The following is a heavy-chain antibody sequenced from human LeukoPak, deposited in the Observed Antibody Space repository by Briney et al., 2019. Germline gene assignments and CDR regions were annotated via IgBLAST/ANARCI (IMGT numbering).Heavy chain of an antibody. D-gene: IGHD2-21*02. Sequence: SETLSLTCTVSGASISSYYWSWIRQPPGKGLDWIGYIYYSGSTNYNPSLKSRVTFSVDTSKNQFSLKLISVTAADTAVYYCARVKGVVTAILDYWGQGTLVTVSS. CDR2: IYYSGST. V-gene: IGHV4-59*01. J-gene: IGHJ4*02. CDR1: GASISSYY. CDR3: ARVKGVVTAILDY.